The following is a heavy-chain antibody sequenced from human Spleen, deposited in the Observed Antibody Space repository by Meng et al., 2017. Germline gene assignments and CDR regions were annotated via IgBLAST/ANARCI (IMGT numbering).Heavy chain of an antibody. J-gene: IGHJ4*02. CDR3: ARGNSGFDY. V-gene: IGHV3-30*03. Sequence: GGSLRLSCAVYGGSFSGYYWSWVRQAPGKGLEWVAVLSYDGGDEYYAASVKGRFTISRDNSRNTLYLQMNSLRNEDRAIYYCARGNSGFDYWGQGTLVTVSS. D-gene: IGHD6-19*01. CDR1: GGSFSGYY. CDR2: LSYDGGDE.